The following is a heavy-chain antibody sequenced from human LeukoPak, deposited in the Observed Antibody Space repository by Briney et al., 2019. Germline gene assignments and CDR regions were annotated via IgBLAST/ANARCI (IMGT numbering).Heavy chain of an antibody. V-gene: IGHV3-7*01. CDR3: ARDPGSSAFDY. Sequence: PGGSLRLSCAGSGFTFSNYAMTWVRQAPGKGLEFVANINQDESVKNYVDSVKGRFTISRDNAENSLHLQMNSLRVEDTAVYYCARDPGSSAFDYWGQGTLVTVSS. J-gene: IGHJ4*02. CDR1: GFTFSNYA. D-gene: IGHD5/OR15-5a*01. CDR2: INQDESVK.